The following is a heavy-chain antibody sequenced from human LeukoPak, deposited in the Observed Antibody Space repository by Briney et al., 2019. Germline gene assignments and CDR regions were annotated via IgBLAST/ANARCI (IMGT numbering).Heavy chain of an antibody. Sequence: KTGGSLRLSCAASGFTFSDYYMSWIRQAPGKGLEWVSYISSSGGTMYYADSVKGRFTISRDNAKNSLYLQMNSLRAEDTAVFYCARARGSYSFDYWGQGTLVTVSS. D-gene: IGHD1-26*01. CDR1: GFTFSDYY. J-gene: IGHJ4*02. V-gene: IGHV3-11*01. CDR2: ISSSGGTM. CDR3: ARARGSYSFDY.